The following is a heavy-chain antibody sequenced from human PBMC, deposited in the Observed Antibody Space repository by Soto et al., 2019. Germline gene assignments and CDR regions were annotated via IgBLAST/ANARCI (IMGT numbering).Heavy chain of an antibody. J-gene: IGHJ6*02. CDR2: IYYSGST. CDR3: ARDRTGYSGYPTRYYYYGMDV. Sequence: PSETLSLTCTVSGGSISSGGYYWSWIRQHPGKGLEWIGYIYYSGSTYYNPSLKSRVTISVDTSKNQFSLELSSVTAADTAVYYCARDRTGYSGYPTRYYYYGMDVWGQGTTVTVSS. D-gene: IGHD5-12*01. CDR1: GGSISSGGYY. V-gene: IGHV4-31*03.